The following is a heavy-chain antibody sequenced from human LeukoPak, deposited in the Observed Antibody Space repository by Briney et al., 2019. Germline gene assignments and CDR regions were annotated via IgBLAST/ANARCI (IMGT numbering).Heavy chain of an antibody. CDR3: ARPYCSSSNCYLYYFDS. V-gene: IGHV4-39*07. D-gene: IGHD2-2*01. Sequence: SETLSLTCTVSGGSISGSSYYWGWIRQPPGKGLEWIGSIYYSGSTYCNPSLKSRVSISVDTSKNQFSLKLSSVTAADTAVYYCARPYCSSSNCYLYYFDSWGQGTVVTVSS. CDR2: IYYSGST. J-gene: IGHJ4*02. CDR1: GGSISGSSYY.